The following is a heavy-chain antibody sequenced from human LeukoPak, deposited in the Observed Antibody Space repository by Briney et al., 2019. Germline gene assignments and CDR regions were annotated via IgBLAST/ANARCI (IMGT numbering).Heavy chain of an antibody. CDR1: GFTFDDFA. CDR2: ISGDGNGI. CDR3: AKAIEPRAAARPYGMDV. D-gene: IGHD6-13*01. Sequence: GGSLRLSCAASGFTFDDFAMHWVRQGPGKGLEWVSLISGDGNGIHYADSVKGRFTISRDNSKNSLYLQMNSLRTEDTALYYCAKAIEPRAAARPYGMDVWGQGTTVTVSS. J-gene: IGHJ6*02. V-gene: IGHV3-43*02.